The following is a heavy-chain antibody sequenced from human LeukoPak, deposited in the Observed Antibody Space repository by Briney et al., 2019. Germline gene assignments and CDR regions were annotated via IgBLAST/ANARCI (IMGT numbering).Heavy chain of an antibody. CDR3: ASVRDSSASYYFDY. Sequence: GESLKISCKGSGYTFASYWIGWVRQMPGKGLEGMGIIYPGDSDTRYSPSFQGQVTISADKSIRTAYLQWSSLKASDTAMYYCASVRDSSASYYFDYWGQGTLVTVSS. V-gene: IGHV5-51*01. CDR1: GYTFASYW. CDR2: IYPGDSDT. J-gene: IGHJ4*02. D-gene: IGHD3-22*01.